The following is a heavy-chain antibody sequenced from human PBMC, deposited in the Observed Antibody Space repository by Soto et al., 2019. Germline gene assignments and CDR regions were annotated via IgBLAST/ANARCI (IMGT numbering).Heavy chain of an antibody. Sequence: VGSLRLSCAASGFTFSSYAMSWVRQAPGKGLEWVSAISGSGGSTYHADSVKGRFTISRDNSKNTLYLQMNSLRAEDTAVYYCAKQNGDYAYYFDYWGQGTLVTVSS. V-gene: IGHV3-23*01. J-gene: IGHJ4*02. D-gene: IGHD4-17*01. CDR1: GFTFSSYA. CDR2: ISGSGGST. CDR3: AKQNGDYAYYFDY.